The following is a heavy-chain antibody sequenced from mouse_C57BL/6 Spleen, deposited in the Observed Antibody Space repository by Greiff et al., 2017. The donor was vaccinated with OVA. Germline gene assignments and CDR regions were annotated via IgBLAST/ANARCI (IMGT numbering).Heavy chain of an antibody. D-gene: IGHD2-1*01. CDR3: AKEGGNPGWFAY. J-gene: IGHJ3*01. V-gene: IGHV1-64*01. Sequence: QVQLQQPGAELVKPGASVKLSCKASGYTFTSYWMHWVKQRPGQGLEWIGMIHPNSGSTNYNEKFKSKATLTVDKSSSTAYMQLSSLTSEDSAVYYCAKEGGNPGWFAYWGQGTLVTVSA. CDR1: GYTFTSYW. CDR2: IHPNSGST.